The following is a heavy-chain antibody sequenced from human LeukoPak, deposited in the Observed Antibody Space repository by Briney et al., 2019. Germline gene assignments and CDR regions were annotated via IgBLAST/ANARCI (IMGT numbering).Heavy chain of an antibody. J-gene: IGHJ4*02. Sequence: PGGSLRLSCAASGFTFSDYYMSWMRQAPGKGLEWVSYISSSGSTIYYADSVKGRFTISRDNAKNSLYLQMNSLRAEDTAVYYCARALPWATQALGYWGQGTLVTVSS. CDR2: ISSSGSTI. CDR1: GFTFSDYY. CDR3: ARALPWATQALGY. V-gene: IGHV3-11*01.